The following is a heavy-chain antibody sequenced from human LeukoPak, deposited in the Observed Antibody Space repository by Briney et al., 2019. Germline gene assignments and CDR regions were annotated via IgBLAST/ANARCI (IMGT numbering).Heavy chain of an antibody. Sequence: GGSLRLSCAASGFTFSAYSMNWVRQAPGKGLEWTSYIGISSGNTKYADSVKGRFTISGDKAKNSLYLQMNSLRVEDTAVYYCARDYKYAFDNWGQGTLVTVSS. D-gene: IGHD5-24*01. J-gene: IGHJ4*02. V-gene: IGHV3-48*01. CDR2: IGISSGNT. CDR3: ARDYKYAFDN. CDR1: GFTFSAYS.